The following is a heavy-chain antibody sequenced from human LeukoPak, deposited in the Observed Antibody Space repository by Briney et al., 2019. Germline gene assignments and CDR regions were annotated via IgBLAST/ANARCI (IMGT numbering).Heavy chain of an antibody. CDR3: ARVRRSVDYGDYFDY. Sequence: GRSLRLSCAASGFTFSSYGMLWVRQAPGKGLEWVAVIWYDGSNKYYADSVKGRFTISRDNSKNTLYLQMNSLRAEDTAVYYCARVRRSVDYGDYFDYWGQGTLVTVSS. J-gene: IGHJ4*02. CDR2: IWYDGSNK. V-gene: IGHV3-33*01. D-gene: IGHD4-17*01. CDR1: GFTFSSYG.